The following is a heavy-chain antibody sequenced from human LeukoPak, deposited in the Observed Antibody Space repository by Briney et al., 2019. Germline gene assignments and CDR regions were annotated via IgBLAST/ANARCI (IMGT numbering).Heavy chain of an antibody. Sequence: PGGSLRLSCAASGFTFSSYEMNWVRQAPGKGLEWVSYISSSGSTIYYADSVKGRFTISRDNAKNSLYLQMNSLRDDDTAVYYCARDRGVTTRPRGYFDSWGQGTLVTVSS. CDR2: ISSSGSTI. V-gene: IGHV3-48*03. CDR3: ARDRGVTTRPRGYFDS. D-gene: IGHD1-1*01. J-gene: IGHJ4*02. CDR1: GFTFSSYE.